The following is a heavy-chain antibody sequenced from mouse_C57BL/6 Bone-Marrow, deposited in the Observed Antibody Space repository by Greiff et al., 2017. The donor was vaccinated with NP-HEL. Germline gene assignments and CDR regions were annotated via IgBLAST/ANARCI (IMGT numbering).Heavy chain of an antibody. CDR2: ISYDGSN. CDR1: GYSITSGYY. CDR3: ARGGTTVVRDFDY. Sequence: EVQLQQSGPGLVKPSQSLSLTCSVTGYSITSGYYWNWIRQFPGNKLEWMGYISYDGSNNYNPSLKNRISITRDTSKNRFFLKLNSVTTEDTATYYCARGGTTVVRDFDYWGQGTTLTVSS. V-gene: IGHV3-6*01. D-gene: IGHD1-1*01. J-gene: IGHJ2*01.